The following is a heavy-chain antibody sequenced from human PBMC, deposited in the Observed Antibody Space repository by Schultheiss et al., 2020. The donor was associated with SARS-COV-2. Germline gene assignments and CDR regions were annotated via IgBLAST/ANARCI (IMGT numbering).Heavy chain of an antibody. Sequence: GESLKISCKASGYTFTGYYMHWVRQAPGQGLEWMGWINPNSGGTNYAQKFQGRVTMTRDTSISTAYMELSRLRSDDTAVYYCAKRSATPTDRFGLDPWGQGTPVTVSS. CDR3: AKRSATPTDRFGLDP. V-gene: IGHV1-2*02. CDR2: INPNSGGT. D-gene: IGHD1-1*01. CDR1: GYTFTGYY. J-gene: IGHJ5*02.